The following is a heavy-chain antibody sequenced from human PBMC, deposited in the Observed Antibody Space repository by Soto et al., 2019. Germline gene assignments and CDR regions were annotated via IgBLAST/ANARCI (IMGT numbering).Heavy chain of an antibody. V-gene: IGHV3-23*01. CDR2: ITASGTST. Sequence: DVQLWESGGGLVQPGGSLRLSCAASGFTFSAYAMNWVRHAPGKGLEWVSGITASGTSTFYADSVKGRFSISRDNSKNTLSLQMNSLTAEDTALYYCAKDKFEDYWGQGSLVTVSS. CDR1: GFTFSAYA. J-gene: IGHJ4*02. CDR3: AKDKFEDY.